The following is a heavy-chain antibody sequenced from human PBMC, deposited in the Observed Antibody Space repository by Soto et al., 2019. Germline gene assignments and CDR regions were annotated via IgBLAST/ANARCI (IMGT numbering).Heavy chain of an antibody. D-gene: IGHD2-2*01. CDR1: GYTPTELS. CDR3: ATAHIVVVPAAVANWFDP. CDR2: FDPEDGET. J-gene: IGHJ5*02. Sequence: ASVKVSCKVSGYTPTELSMHWVRQAPGKGLEWMGGFDPEDGETIYAQKFQGRVTMTEDTSTDTAYMELSSLRSEDTALYYCATAHIVVVPAAVANWFDPWGQGTLVTVSS. V-gene: IGHV1-24*01.